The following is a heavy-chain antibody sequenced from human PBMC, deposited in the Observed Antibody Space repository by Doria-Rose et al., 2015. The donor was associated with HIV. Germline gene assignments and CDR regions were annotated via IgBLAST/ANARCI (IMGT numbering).Heavy chain of an antibody. D-gene: IGHD6-13*01. CDR1: GVSLSSPGMG. V-gene: IGHV2-26*01. Sequence: SGPVLVKPIETLTLTCTVSGVSLSSPGMGVSWIRQPPGKALEWLANIFSDDERAYKTSLKSRLTISRVTSTSQVVLTMTDMDPVDTATYYCARIKSSRWYHKYYFDFWGQGTLVIVSA. CDR2: IFSDDER. CDR3: ARIKSSRWYHKYYFDF. J-gene: IGHJ4*02.